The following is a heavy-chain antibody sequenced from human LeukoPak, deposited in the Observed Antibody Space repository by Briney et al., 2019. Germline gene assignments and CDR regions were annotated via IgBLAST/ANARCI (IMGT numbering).Heavy chain of an antibody. CDR2: INSDGSST. CDR1: GFTFSSYW. J-gene: IGHJ6*03. CDR3: ARVAYPKYYYYYMDV. V-gene: IGHV3-74*01. Sequence: PGGSLRLSCAASGFTFSSYWMHWVRQAPGKGLVWVSRINSDGSSTSYADSVNGRFTISRDNAKNTLYLQMNSLRAEDTAVYYCARVAYPKYYYYYMDVWGKGTTVTVSS.